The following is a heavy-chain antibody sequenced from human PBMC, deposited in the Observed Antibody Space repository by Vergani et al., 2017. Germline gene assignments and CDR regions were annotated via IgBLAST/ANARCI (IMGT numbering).Heavy chain of an antibody. CDR1: GGSFSGYY. J-gene: IGHJ2*01. CDR2: INHSGST. CDR3: ARGGRYCSSTSCVTQAPWYFDL. V-gene: IGHV4-34*01. D-gene: IGHD2-2*01. Sequence: QVQLQQWGAGLLKPSETLSLTCAVYGGSFSGYYWSWIRQPPGKGLEWIGEINHSGSTNYNPSLKSRVTISVDTYKIQFSLKLSSVTAADTAVYYCARGGRYCSSTSCVTQAPWYFDLWGRGTLVTVSS.